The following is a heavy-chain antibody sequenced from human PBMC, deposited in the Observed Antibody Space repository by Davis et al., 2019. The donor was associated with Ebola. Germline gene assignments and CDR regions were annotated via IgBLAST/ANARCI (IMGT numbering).Heavy chain of an antibody. V-gene: IGHV3-21*01. CDR2: ISNGGAYI. CDR3: ARVYSGYD. J-gene: IGHJ4*02. D-gene: IGHD5-12*01. Sequence: PGGSLRLSCAASGFTFDVYTMNWVRQGPGKGLAWVASISNGGAYIFYADSVKGRFTISRDNAKKFLYLQRDRLRVEDTGTYFFARVYSGYDWGQGTQVVVSS. CDR1: GFTFDVYT.